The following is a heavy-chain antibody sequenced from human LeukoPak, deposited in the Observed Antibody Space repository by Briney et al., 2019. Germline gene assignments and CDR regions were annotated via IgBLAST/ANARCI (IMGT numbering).Heavy chain of an antibody. D-gene: IGHD6-25*01. V-gene: IGHV3-23*01. CDR1: GFTFSSYW. CDR3: AKDRRLAAFDY. J-gene: IGHJ4*02. CDR2: ITGRGEHM. Sequence: PGGSLRLSCAASGFTFSSYWMSWVRQAPGKGLEWVSGITGRGEHMFYAGSVKGRFTISRDNSKNTLYLQMNSLRAEDTAVYYCAKDRRLAAFDYGGQGTLVTVSS.